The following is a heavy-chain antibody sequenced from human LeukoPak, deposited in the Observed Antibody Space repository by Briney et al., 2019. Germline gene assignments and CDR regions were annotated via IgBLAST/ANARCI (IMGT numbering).Heavy chain of an antibody. CDR3: ARDKLSGRYCSGGSCYSGVY. Sequence: GGSLRLSCAASGFTFSSYSMNWVRQAPGKGLEWVSSISSSSSYIYYADSVKGRFTISRDNAKNSLYLQMTSLRAEDTAVYYCARDKLSGRYCSGGSCYSGVYWGQGTLVTVSS. CDR2: ISSSSSYI. D-gene: IGHD2-15*01. V-gene: IGHV3-21*01. J-gene: IGHJ4*02. CDR1: GFTFSSYS.